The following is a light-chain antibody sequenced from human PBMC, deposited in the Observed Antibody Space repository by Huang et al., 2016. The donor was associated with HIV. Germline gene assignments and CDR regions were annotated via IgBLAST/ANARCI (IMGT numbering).Light chain of an antibody. J-gene: IGKJ1*01. V-gene: IGKV4-1*01. CDR2: WAS. Sequence: DIVLTQFPDSLAVSLGERATINCKSSQNILSTSNNKNFLAWYQLKAGRPPKILISWASTRFSGSGSGTDFTLTISSLQPEDVAIYYCQQYYTLPGFGQGTKVEI. CDR1: QNILSTSNNKNF. CDR3: QQYYTLPG.